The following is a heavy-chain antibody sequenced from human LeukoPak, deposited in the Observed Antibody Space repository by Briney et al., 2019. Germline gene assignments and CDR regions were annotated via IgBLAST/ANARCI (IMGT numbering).Heavy chain of an antibody. CDR3: ARDVGATPGYFDY. CDR2: IYYSGNT. CDR1: GGSISSYY. V-gene: IGHV4-59*01. Sequence: SETLSLTCTVSGGSISSYYWNWIRQPPGRGLEWIAYIYYSGNTNYNPSLKSRVTISVDTSKNQFSLKLSSVTAADTAVYYCARDVGATPGYFDYWGQGTLVTVSS. J-gene: IGHJ4*02. D-gene: IGHD1-26*01.